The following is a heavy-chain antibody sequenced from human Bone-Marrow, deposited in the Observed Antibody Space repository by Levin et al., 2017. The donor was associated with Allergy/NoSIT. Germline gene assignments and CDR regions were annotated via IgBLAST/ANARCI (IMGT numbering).Heavy chain of an antibody. CDR2: IYHTGST. D-gene: IGHD3-3*01. CDR3: ARGLSLETTSPNTYYFDS. CDR1: GDSISGGDYY. Sequence: SSETLSLTCFVSGDSISGGDYYWTWIRQSPGKGLEYIGYIYHTGSTHYNPSLQSRITKSIDTSKNQFSLKLKSVTAADTAVYFCARGLSLETTSPNTYYFDSWGQGIPVTVSS. V-gene: IGHV4-30-4*01. J-gene: IGHJ4*02.